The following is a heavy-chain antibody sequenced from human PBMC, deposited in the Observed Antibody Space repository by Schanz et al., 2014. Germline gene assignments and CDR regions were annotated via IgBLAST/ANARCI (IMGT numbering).Heavy chain of an antibody. CDR1: GFTFSRYN. CDR3: AKDCPSDYGDHCFDF. CDR2: ISRSSGRI. J-gene: IGHJ4*02. Sequence: EVQLVESGGGLMQPGGSLRLSCAGTGFTFSRYNMNWVRQAPGRGLEWVSSISRSSGRIYYSDSVKGRFTISRDNAKNLVYLQMNSLRAEDTAVYYCAKDCPSDYGDHCFDFWGQGTLVTVSS. V-gene: IGHV3-21*04. D-gene: IGHD4-17*01.